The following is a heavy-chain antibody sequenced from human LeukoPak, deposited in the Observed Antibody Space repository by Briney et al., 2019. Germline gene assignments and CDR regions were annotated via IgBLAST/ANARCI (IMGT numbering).Heavy chain of an antibody. J-gene: IGHJ4*02. D-gene: IGHD6-25*01. CDR2: INPDGSEK. CDR1: GLTFSRYY. CDR3: ARAGVYGSGRYWFDY. V-gene: IGHV3-7*03. Sequence: GGSLRLSCADSGLTFSRYYMTWVRQAPGKGLEWVANINPDGSEKNYVDSVKGRFIISRDNVKNSLYLQMNTLRAEDTAVYFCARAGVYGSGRYWFDYWGQGTLVTVSS.